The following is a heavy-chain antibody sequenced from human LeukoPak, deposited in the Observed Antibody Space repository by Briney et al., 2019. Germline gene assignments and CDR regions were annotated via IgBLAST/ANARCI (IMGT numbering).Heavy chain of an antibody. D-gene: IGHD3-10*01. J-gene: IGHJ4*02. CDR1: GDSISSYY. CDR2: MYYSGST. V-gene: IGHV4-59*01. CDR3: ARESYYGSGSEGYFAY. Sequence: SETLSLTCTVSGDSISSYYWSWIRQPPGKGLEWIGNMYYSGSTNYNPSLKSRVTISVDTSKNQFSLKLSSVTAADTAVYYCARESYYGSGSEGYFAYWGQGTLVTVSS.